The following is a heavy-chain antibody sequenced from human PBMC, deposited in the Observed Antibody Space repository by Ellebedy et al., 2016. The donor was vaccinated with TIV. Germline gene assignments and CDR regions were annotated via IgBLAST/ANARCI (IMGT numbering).Heavy chain of an antibody. CDR1: GGSISSSSYY. J-gene: IGHJ3*02. CDR2: ISYSGST. Sequence: MPSETLSLTCTVSGGSISSSSYYWGSIRLPPGKGLEWIGNISYSGSTYYNPSLHSRVTITVDTSKNQFSLRLNSVTAADTAVYYCARFVRATKAFDIWGQGTMVTVSS. CDR3: ARFVRATKAFDI. V-gene: IGHV4-39*07. D-gene: IGHD5-12*01.